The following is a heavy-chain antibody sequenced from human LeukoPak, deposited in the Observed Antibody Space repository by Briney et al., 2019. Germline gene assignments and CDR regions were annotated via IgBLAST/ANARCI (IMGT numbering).Heavy chain of an antibody. V-gene: IGHV3-7*03. J-gene: IGHJ4*02. Sequence: GGSLTLSCAASGFTLSKHWMTWVRQAPGKGLECAAIIKQDGSEKYYVNSVKGRFTISRDNAKNSLYLQMNSLRAEDTAVYYCARDGLYSGYDYERLDYWGQGTLVAVSS. D-gene: IGHD5-12*01. CDR1: GFTLSKHW. CDR3: ARDGLYSGYDYERLDY. CDR2: IKQDGSEK.